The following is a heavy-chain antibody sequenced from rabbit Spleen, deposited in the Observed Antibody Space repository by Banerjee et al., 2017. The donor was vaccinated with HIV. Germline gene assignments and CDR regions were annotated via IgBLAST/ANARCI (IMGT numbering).Heavy chain of an antibody. Sequence: QEQLVESGGDLVKPEGSLTLTCTASGFTLRSYWMCWVRQATGKGLEWIGCIYAGSSGSTYHASWAKGRFTISKTSSTTVTLQMTRLTAADTATYFCARDTSTSFSSYGMGLWGPGTLVTVS. V-gene: IGHV1S45*01. CDR3: ARDTSTSFSSYGMGL. CDR2: IYAGSSGST. CDR1: GFTLRSYW. D-gene: IGHD1-1*01. J-gene: IGHJ6*01.